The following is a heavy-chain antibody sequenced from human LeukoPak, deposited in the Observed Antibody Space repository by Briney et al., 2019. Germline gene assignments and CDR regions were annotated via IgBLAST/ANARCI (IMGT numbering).Heavy chain of an antibody. V-gene: IGHV3-30*02. Sequence: GGSLRLSCAASGFTFSSFGIHWVRQAPGKTLEWLSFIRYDGDQKFYADSVNGRFTVSRDNSKNTLYLQMNSLTTEDTAVYYCAKDQAGAWGQGTLVIVSS. CDR1: GFTFSSFG. D-gene: IGHD6-13*01. J-gene: IGHJ5*02. CDR2: IRYDGDQK. CDR3: AKDQAGA.